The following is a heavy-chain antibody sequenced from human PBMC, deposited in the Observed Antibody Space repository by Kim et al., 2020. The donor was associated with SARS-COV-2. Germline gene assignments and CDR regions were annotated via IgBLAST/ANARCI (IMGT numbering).Heavy chain of an antibody. Sequence: SQTLSLTCAISGDSVSSDSATWNWMRQSPSRGLEWLGRTYVRSKWNNDYAESVRGRITINPDTSKNQFSLQLRSVTPGDTAIYYCTRGLGSHWLDHWGQGTLVTVSS. V-gene: IGHV6-1*01. J-gene: IGHJ5*02. CDR2: TYVRSKWNN. CDR1: GDSVSSDSAT. D-gene: IGHD3-16*01. CDR3: TRGLGSHWLDH.